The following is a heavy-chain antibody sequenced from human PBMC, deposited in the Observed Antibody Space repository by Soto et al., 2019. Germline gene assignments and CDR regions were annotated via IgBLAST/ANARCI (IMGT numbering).Heavy chain of an antibody. CDR2: INPNTGDT. Sequence: QVQLVQSGAEVKKPGASVRVPCKAYGYSFTGYYLHWVRQAPGQGLEWMGWINPNTGDTNYAQKCQGGVTLTRDTSINTAYMELSGPRSDDTAVYYCARDLRPYVSMMSVDAFDIWGQGTMVTVSS. V-gene: IGHV1-2*02. CDR1: GYSFTGYY. D-gene: IGHD3-22*01. J-gene: IGHJ3*02. CDR3: ARDLRPYVSMMSVDAFDI.